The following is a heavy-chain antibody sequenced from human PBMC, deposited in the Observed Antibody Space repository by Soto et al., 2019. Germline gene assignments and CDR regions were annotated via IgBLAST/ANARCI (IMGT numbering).Heavy chain of an antibody. CDR3: ARDLAKGGGSAGFDY. J-gene: IGHJ4*02. Sequence: ASVKVSCKASGYTFTVYYMHWVREAPGQGLEWMGWINPKSGGTMYPQKFQGRVTMTWDTSISTAYMALTRLRSDDTAVYYCARDLAKGGGSAGFDYWGQGTLVTVSS. V-gene: IGHV1-2*02. CDR1: GYTFTVYY. CDR2: INPKSGGT. D-gene: IGHD1-26*01.